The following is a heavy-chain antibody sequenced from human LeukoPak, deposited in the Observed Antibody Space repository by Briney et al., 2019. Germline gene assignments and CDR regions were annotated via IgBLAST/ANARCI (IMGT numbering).Heavy chain of an antibody. CDR2: MEYDGSNK. D-gene: IGHD4-17*01. J-gene: IGHJ4*02. CDR1: RFSFSSYG. Sequence: GRSLRLSCAASRFSFSSYGMHWVRQAPGKGLEWVAVMEYDGSNKYYADSVKGRFTISRDNSKNTLYLQMNSLRAEDTAVYYCAREKYGDYYFDYWGQGTLVTVSS. CDR3: AREKYGDYYFDY. V-gene: IGHV3-33*01.